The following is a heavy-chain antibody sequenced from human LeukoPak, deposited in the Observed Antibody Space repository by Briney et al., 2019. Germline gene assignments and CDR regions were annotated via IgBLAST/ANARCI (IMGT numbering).Heavy chain of an antibody. D-gene: IGHD6-19*01. J-gene: IGHJ4*02. CDR1: GFTFSTYA. CDR3: AKDRSYTSGWAFDY. Sequence: GGSLRLSCAASGFTFSTYAMTWVRQAPGKGLEWVSAISGSGGSTYYADSVKGRFTISRDNSKDTLYLQMNSLRAEDTAVYYCAKDRSYTSGWAFDYWGQGTLVTVSS. V-gene: IGHV3-23*01. CDR2: ISGSGGST.